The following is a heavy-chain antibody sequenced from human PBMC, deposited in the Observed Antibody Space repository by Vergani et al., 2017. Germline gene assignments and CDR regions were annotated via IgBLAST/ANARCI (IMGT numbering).Heavy chain of an antibody. Sequence: QVQLHESGPGLVKPSQTQSLTCTVSGGSITSGSFYWSWIRQPAGKGLEWIGRIHSSGTTNYNPSLKSRVTLSVDTSKNQFSLKLSSVTAADTALYFCARHDRKTYTATMGWYDYWGQGILVTVSS. CDR2: IHSSGTT. CDR3: ARHDRKTYTATMGWYDY. J-gene: IGHJ4*02. V-gene: IGHV4-61*02. CDR1: GGSITSGSFY. D-gene: IGHD3-16*01.